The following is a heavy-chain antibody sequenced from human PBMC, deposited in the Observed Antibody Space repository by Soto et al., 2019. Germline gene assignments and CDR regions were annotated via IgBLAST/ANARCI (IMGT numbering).Heavy chain of an antibody. CDR2: IYYNGNS. CDR1: GGSISNHY. Sequence: QVQLQESGPGLVKPSETLSLTCTVSGGSISNHYWSWIRQPPGKGLEWNGYIYYNGNSNNNTSLKSRFPMSVDTPKNQISLRLSSVTAADTAVYYCTRANWYSEYWGQGTLVTVSS. CDR3: TRANWYSEY. V-gene: IGHV4-59*11. J-gene: IGHJ4*02. D-gene: IGHD7-27*01.